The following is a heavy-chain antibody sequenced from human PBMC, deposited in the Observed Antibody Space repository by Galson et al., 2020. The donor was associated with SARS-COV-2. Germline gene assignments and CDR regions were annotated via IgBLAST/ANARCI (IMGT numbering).Heavy chain of an antibody. CDR3: ARVRASGSSAC. D-gene: IGHD3-10*01. V-gene: IGHV4-59*13. J-gene: IGHJ4*02. CDR1: DGSINNNY. Sequence: SETLSLTCTVSDGSINNNYWSWIRQPPGKGLEWIGYIYYSGSTKYNPSLQSRITISVDTSRNQFSLQLTSVTAADTAVYYCARVRASGSSACWGQGTLVTVSS. CDR2: IYYSGST.